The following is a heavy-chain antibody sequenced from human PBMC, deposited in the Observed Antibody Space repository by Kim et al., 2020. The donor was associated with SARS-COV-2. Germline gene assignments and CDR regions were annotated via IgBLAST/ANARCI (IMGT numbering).Heavy chain of an antibody. CDR1: GGSISSSNW. Sequence: SETLSLTCAVSGGSISSSNWWCWVRQPPGKGLEWIGEIYHSGSTNYNPSLKSRVTISVDKSKNQFSLKLSAVTAADTAVYYCARDAQQLVLVDYYYYGMDVWGQGATVSVSS. CDR3: ARDAQQLVLVDYYYYGMDV. D-gene: IGHD6-13*01. CDR2: IYHSGST. J-gene: IGHJ6*02. V-gene: IGHV4-4*02.